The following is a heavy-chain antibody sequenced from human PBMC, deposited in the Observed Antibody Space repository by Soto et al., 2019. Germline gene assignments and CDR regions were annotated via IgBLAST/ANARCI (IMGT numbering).Heavy chain of an antibody. D-gene: IGHD2-2*02. CDR3: ARPLYCSSTSCYKGMDV. Sequence: ASVKVSCKASGYTFTSYYMHWVRQAPGQGLEWMGIINPSGGSTSCAQKFQGRVTMTRDTSTSTVYMELGSLRSEDTAVYYCARPLYCSSTSCYKGMDVWGQGTTVTVSS. CDR1: GYTFTSYY. V-gene: IGHV1-46*01. CDR2: INPSGGST. J-gene: IGHJ6*02.